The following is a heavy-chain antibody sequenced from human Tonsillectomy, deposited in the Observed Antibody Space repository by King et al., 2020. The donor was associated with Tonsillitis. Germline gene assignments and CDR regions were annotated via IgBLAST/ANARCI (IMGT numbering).Heavy chain of an antibody. D-gene: IGHD2-15*01. V-gene: IGHV3-30*04. J-gene: IGHJ6*02. CDR2: ISYDGNKQ. CDR3: AREVVPDGCPCLDV. CDR1: GFIFSHYA. Sequence: VQLVESGGGVVQPGRSLRLSCAASGFIFSHYAMHWVRQAPGKGLDWVSLISYDGNKQYYADSVKGRVTISRDNSTNTLYLQMDSLRTDDTAIYYCAREVVPDGCPCLDVWGQGTTVTVS.